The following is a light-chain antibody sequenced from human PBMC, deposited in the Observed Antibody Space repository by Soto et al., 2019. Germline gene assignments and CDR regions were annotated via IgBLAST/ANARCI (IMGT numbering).Light chain of an antibody. J-gene: IGKJ4*01. V-gene: IGKV3D-15*01. CDR1: RTVDGNY. Sequence: PGERATLSCRASRTVDGNYLAWYHQKPGQPPRLLIHSASTRATGIPARFSGSGSGTEFTLTISSLQSEDSAVYYCQQYKNWLALTFGGGTKVDI. CDR3: QQYKNWLALT. CDR2: SAS.